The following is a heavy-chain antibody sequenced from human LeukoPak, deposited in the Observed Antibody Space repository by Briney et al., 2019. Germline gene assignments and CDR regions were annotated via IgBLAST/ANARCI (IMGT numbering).Heavy chain of an antibody. CDR2: INPNSGGT. CDR1: GYTFTGYY. CDR3: ARGGWVVGAIRDFDY. Sequence: ASVKVSCKASGYTFTGYYMHWVRQAPGQGLEWMGGINPNSGGTNYAQKFQGRVTMTRDTSISTAYMELSRLRSDDTAVYYCARGGWVVGAIRDFDYWGQGTLVTVSS. V-gene: IGHV1-2*02. J-gene: IGHJ4*02. D-gene: IGHD1-26*01.